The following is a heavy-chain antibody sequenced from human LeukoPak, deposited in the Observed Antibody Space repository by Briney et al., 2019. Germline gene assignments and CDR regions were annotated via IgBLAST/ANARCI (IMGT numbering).Heavy chain of an antibody. CDR1: GASISPYY. V-gene: IGHV4-31*03. CDR3: ARADPEYCSSTNCYLYYYYGMDG. J-gene: IGHJ6*02. D-gene: IGHD2-2*01. Sequence: PSQTLSLTCSVSGASISPYYWVWIRQRPGKGLEWIGYIYHSGATYYNPSLKSRVTISFDTSKNQFSLKLSSVTAADTAVYYCARADPEYCSSTNCYLYYYYGMDGWGQGTTVTVSS. CDR2: IYHSGAT.